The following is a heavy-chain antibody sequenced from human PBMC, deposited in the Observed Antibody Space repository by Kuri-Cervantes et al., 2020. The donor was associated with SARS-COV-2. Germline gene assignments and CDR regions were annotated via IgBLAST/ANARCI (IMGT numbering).Heavy chain of an antibody. CDR1: GYTFTSYD. V-gene: IGHV1-8*02. CDR3: ARDSEASSSVFDY. CDR2: MNPNSGNT. J-gene: IGHJ4*02. D-gene: IGHD6-6*01. Sequence: ASVKVSCKASGYTFTSYDINWVRQATGQGLEWMGWMNPNSGNTGYAQKFQGRVTMTRNTSISTAYMELSRLRSDDTAVYYCARDSEASSSVFDYWAREPWSPSPQ.